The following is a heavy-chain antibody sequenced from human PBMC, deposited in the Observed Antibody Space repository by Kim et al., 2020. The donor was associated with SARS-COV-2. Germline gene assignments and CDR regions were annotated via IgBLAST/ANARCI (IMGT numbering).Heavy chain of an antibody. CDR1: GASISSHY. Sequence: ETLSLTCTISGASISSHYWTWIRQTPGKAPEWIGNIFYTGITDYNPYFKSRITISVDTSKNEFSLNLRDVTAADSAVYFCAAGRWGTYDNVWGQGTLVTVSS. J-gene: IGHJ4*02. CDR3: AAGRWGTYDNV. V-gene: IGHV4-59*11. D-gene: IGHD3-22*01. CDR2: IFYTGIT.